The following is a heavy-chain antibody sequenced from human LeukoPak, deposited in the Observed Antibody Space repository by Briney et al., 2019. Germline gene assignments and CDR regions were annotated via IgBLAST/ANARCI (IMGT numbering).Heavy chain of an antibody. CDR1: GFTFSSYA. D-gene: IGHD1-26*01. J-gene: IGHJ4*02. Sequence: GGSLRLSCAASGFTFSSYAMSWVRQAPGKGLEWVSAISGSAISTYYADTVKGRFTISRDNAKNSLYLQMNSLRADDTAVYYCARGKWDIIHSDCWGQGTLVTVAS. V-gene: IGHV3-23*01. CDR2: ISGSAIST. CDR3: ARGKWDIIHSDC.